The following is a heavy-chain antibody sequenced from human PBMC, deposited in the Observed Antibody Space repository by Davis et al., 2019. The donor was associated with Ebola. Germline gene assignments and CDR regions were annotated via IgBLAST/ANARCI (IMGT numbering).Heavy chain of an antibody. D-gene: IGHD2-21*01. CDR3: AREAPFCGGDCLDY. V-gene: IGHV3-48*03. J-gene: IGHJ4*02. CDR1: GFTFSNYE. CDR2: ISHDSSSI. Sequence: PGGSLRLSCAASGFTFSNYEINWVRQAPGKELEWISYISHDSSSIYYADSVKGRFTISRDNAKNSLFLQMNSLTAEDTALYYCAREAPFCGGDCLDYWGQGTLVTVSS.